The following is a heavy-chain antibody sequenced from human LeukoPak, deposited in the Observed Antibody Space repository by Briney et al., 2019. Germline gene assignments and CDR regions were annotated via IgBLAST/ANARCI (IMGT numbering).Heavy chain of an antibody. CDR1: SGSINSDGYY. CDR2: VYSSGSA. Sequence: SETLSLACTVSSGSINSDGYYWSWIRQPAGKGLEWIGRVYSSGSANYSPSLKSRVIISIDTSKNQFSLRLSSVTAADTAVYYCARVYRKDVYNFDGFDIWGQGTMVTVS. CDR3: ARVYRKDVYNFDGFDI. D-gene: IGHD5-24*01. V-gene: IGHV4-61*02. J-gene: IGHJ3*02.